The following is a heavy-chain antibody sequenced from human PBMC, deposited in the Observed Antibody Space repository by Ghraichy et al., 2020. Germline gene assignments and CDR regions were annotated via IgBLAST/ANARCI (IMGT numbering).Heavy chain of an antibody. D-gene: IGHD2-2*01. CDR1: GFTFNNYA. CDR3: AAPNCNSTSCYSVYYYGLDV. Sequence: GGSLRLSCATSGFTFNNYAMSWVRQAPGKGLEWVSAISDSGGSTYYADSVKGRFTISRDNSKNTLYLQINSLRPEDTAVYYCAAPNCNSTSCYSVYYYGLDVWGQGTTVTVSS. J-gene: IGHJ6*02. CDR2: ISDSGGST. V-gene: IGHV3-23*01.